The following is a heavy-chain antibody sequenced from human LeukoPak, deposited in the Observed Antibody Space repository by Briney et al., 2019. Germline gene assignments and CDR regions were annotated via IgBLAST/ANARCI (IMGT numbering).Heavy chain of an antibody. V-gene: IGHV4-59*08. CDR1: ADSISNYY. D-gene: IGHD3-22*01. CDR3: ARRRYYDSTGYLD. Sequence: SETLSLTCTVSADSISNYYWTWLRQPPGKGLEWIGDIYYRGSTYYNPSLKSRVSISIDTSNNQFSLTLNSVTAADTALYFCARRRYYDSTGYLDWGQGTLVTVSS. J-gene: IGHJ1*01. CDR2: IYYRGST.